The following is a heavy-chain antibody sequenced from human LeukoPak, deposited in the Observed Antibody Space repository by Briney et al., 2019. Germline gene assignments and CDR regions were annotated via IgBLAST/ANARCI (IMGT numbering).Heavy chain of an antibody. V-gene: IGHV4-4*07. D-gene: IGHD3-10*01. CDR3: ARDSGTTGEVKFDP. J-gene: IGHJ5*02. CDR2: IYTSGTI. CDR1: GGSISSYY. Sequence: SETLSLTCTVSGGSISSYYWSWIRQPAGTALEWIGRIYTSGTITYNPSLKSRVTMSVDTSKNQFSLKLSSVTTADTAVYYCARDSGTTGEVKFDPWGQGTLVTVSS.